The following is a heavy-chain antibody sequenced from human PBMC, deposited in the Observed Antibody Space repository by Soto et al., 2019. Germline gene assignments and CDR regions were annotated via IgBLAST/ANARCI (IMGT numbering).Heavy chain of an antibody. CDR2: ISSTTNYI. Sequence: LXLXCAASGFTFTRXRMNWVRKAPGKGLEWVSSISSTTNYIYYGDSMKGRFTISRDNAKNSLYLEINSLRAEDTAVYYCARESEDLTSNFDYWAQGTLVTVSS. CDR1: GFTFTRXR. V-gene: IGHV3-21*06. CDR3: ARESEDLTSNFDY. J-gene: IGHJ4*02.